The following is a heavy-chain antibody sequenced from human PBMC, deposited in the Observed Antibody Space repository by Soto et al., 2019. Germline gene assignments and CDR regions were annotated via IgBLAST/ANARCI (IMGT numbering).Heavy chain of an antibody. CDR2: ISYDGSNK. CDR1: GFTFSSYG. CDR3: GYGSSWIDY. J-gene: IGHJ4*02. V-gene: IGHV3-30*03. Sequence: QVQLVESGGGVVQPGRSLRLSCAASGFTFSSYGMHWVRQAPGKGLEWVAVISYDGSNKYYADSVKGRFTISRDNSKNTLYLQMNSLRAEDTAVYYCGYGSSWIDYWGQGTLVTVSP. D-gene: IGHD6-13*01.